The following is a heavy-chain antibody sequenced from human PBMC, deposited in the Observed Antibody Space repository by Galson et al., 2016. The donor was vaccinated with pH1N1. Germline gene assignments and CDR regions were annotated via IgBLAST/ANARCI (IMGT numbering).Heavy chain of an antibody. Sequence: SLRLSCAASGFSFSSYTMNWVRQAPGKALEWLSHITSGSGGINYADSVKGRFTISRDNAKNSLFLEIDSLRAEDTAVYYCTRCANGPLDFWFFDLWGRGTLVSVSP. CDR3: TRCANGPLDFWFFDL. J-gene: IGHJ2*01. CDR1: GFSFSSYT. CDR2: ITSGSGGI. D-gene: IGHD3-3*01. V-gene: IGHV3-48*01.